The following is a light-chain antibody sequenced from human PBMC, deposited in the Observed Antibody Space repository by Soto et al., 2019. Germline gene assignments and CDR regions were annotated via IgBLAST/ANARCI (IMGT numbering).Light chain of an antibody. V-gene: IGKV3D-15*01. CDR3: HQRQSWPRT. CDR1: QSVDTN. CDR2: GAS. Sequence: EIVMTQSPATLSVSPGERATLSCRASQSVDTNLAWYQQKPGRALRLLIDGASTRATGIPDRFSGSGSGTDFTLTISDVQPEDFAVYYCHQRQSWPRTFGQGTKVDIK. J-gene: IGKJ1*01.